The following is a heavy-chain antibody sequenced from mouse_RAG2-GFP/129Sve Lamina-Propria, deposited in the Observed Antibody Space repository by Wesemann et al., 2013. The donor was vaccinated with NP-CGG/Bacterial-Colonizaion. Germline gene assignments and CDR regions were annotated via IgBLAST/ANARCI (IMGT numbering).Heavy chain of an antibody. D-gene: IGHD1-1*01. J-gene: IGHJ2*01. V-gene: IGHV1-12*01. CDR2: IYPGNGDT. Sequence: LEWIGAIYPGNGDTSYNQKFKGKATLTVDKSSSTAYMQLSSLTSEDSAVYFCARGADYYGIDYWGQGTTLTVSS. CDR3: ARGADYYGIDY.